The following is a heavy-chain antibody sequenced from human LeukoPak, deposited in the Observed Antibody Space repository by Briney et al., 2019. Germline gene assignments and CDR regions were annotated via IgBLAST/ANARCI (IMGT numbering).Heavy chain of an antibody. D-gene: IGHD6-19*01. CDR2: NYYSGNT. CDR3: SRHEHKALAGDT. J-gene: IGHJ5*02. CDR1: GGSISRSYYY. V-gene: IGHV4-39*01. Sequence: SETLSLTCSVSGGSISRSYYYWGWIRQPPGKGLEWIGTNYYSGNTFYNPSLKSRVTISVDTSINHFSLTLTSLTAADTAVYFCSRHEHKALAGDTWGQGTLVTVSS.